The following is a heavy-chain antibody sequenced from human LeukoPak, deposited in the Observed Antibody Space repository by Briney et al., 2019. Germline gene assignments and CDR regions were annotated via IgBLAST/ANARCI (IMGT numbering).Heavy chain of an antibody. Sequence: PGGSLRLSCAASGFTFSSYSMNWVRQAPGKGLEWVSSISSSSSYIYYADSVKGRFTISRDNAKNSLYLQMNSLRAEDTAAYYCARARGIAAPGPLHWGQGTLVTVSS. J-gene: IGHJ4*02. CDR1: GFTFSSYS. V-gene: IGHV3-21*01. CDR2: ISSSSSYI. CDR3: ARARGIAAPGPLH. D-gene: IGHD6-13*01.